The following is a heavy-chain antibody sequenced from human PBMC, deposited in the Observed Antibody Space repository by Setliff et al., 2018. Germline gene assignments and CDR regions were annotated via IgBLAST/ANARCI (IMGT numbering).Heavy chain of an antibody. Sequence: KSSETLSLTCTVSGASITNISDYWGLIRQPPGKGLEFIGYVFYNGAAKYDPSLKSRVTMSVDTSKTQFSLKLNSMTTADTAVYYCARGGTYRYFDYWGQGALVTVSS. CDR1: GASITNISDY. V-gene: IGHV4-61*05. J-gene: IGHJ4*02. CDR3: ARGGTYRYFDY. CDR2: VFYNGAA.